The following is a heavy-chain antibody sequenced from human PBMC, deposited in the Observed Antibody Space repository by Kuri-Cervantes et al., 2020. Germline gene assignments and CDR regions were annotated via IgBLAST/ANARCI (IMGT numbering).Heavy chain of an antibody. CDR2: IYHSGST. CDR3: AKTETTTVTPLSYYYYMDV. CDR1: AYSISSGYY. D-gene: IGHD4-17*01. Sequence: GSLRLSCAVSAYSISSGYYWGWIRQPPGKGLEWIGIIYHSGSTNYNPSFKSRVTISVDTSKNQLSLKLSSVTAADTAVYYCAKTETTTVTPLSYYYYMDVWGKGTTVTVSS. J-gene: IGHJ6*03. V-gene: IGHV4-38-2*01.